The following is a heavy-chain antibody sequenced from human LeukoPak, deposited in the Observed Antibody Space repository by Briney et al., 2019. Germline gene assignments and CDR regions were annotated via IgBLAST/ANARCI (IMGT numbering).Heavy chain of an antibody. D-gene: IGHD5-12*01. J-gene: IGHJ4*02. CDR3: ARGSLDSGYDYYFDY. CDR2: INPSGGTT. Sequence: ASVKVSCKASGYTFTSYYMHWVRQAPGQGLEWMGIINPSGGTTIYAQKFQGRVTMTRDTSTSTVYMEVSSPRSEDTAVYYCARGSLDSGYDYYFDYWGQGTLVTVSS. CDR1: GYTFTSYY. V-gene: IGHV1-46*01.